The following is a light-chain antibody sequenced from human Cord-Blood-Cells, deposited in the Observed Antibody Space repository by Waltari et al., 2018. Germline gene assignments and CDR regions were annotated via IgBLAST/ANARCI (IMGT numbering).Light chain of an antibody. Sequence: QSVLTQPPSASGTPGQRVTISCSGSSSNIGSNTVNWYQQPPGTAPKLRIYSNNQRPSGVPDLFSGSKSGTSASLAISGLQSEDEADYYCAAWDDSLNGPVFGGGTKLTVL. CDR3: AAWDDSLNGPV. V-gene: IGLV1-44*01. J-gene: IGLJ2*01. CDR2: SNN. CDR1: SSNIGSNT.